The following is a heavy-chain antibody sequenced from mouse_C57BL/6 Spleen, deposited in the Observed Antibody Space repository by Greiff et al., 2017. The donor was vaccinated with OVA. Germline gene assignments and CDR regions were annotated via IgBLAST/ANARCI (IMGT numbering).Heavy chain of an antibody. CDR1: GYTFTDYY. J-gene: IGHJ2*01. CDR2: IYPGSGNT. Sequence: VKLMESGAELVRPGASVKLSCKASGYTFTDYYINWVKQRPGQGLEWIARIYPGSGNTYYNEKFKGKATLTAEKSSSTAYMQLSSLTSEDSAVYFCARHYYGSSTYYFDYWGQGTTLTVSS. D-gene: IGHD1-1*01. CDR3: ARHYYGSSTYYFDY. V-gene: IGHV1-76*01.